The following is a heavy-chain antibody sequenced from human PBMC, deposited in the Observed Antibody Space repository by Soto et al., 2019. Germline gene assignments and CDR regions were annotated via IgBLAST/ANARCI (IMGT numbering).Heavy chain of an antibody. Sequence: QVQLQESGPGLVKASQTLSLTCTVSGGSISSGGYYWSWIRQHPGKGLEWIGYIYYSGSTYYNPSLKSRVTISVDTSKNQFSLKLSSVTAADTAVYYCARDGPLTVVTGAFDIWGLGTMVTVSS. J-gene: IGHJ3*02. V-gene: IGHV4-31*03. CDR2: IYYSGST. CDR3: ARDGPLTVVTGAFDI. CDR1: GGSISSGGYY. D-gene: IGHD2-15*01.